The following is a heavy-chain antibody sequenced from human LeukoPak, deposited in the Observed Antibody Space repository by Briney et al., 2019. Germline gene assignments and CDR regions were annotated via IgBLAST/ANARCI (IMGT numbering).Heavy chain of an antibody. CDR1: GFTFSSYA. D-gene: IGHD3-3*01. V-gene: IGHV3-64*01. CDR3: AREMTRYYDLWSGYDI. CDR2: ISSNGGST. J-gene: IGHJ3*02. Sequence: PGGSLRLSCAASGFTFSSYAMHWVRQAPGKGLEYVSAISSNGGSTYYANSVKGRFTISRDNSKNTLYLQMGSLRAEDMAVYYCAREMTRYYDLWSGYDIWGQGTMVTVSS.